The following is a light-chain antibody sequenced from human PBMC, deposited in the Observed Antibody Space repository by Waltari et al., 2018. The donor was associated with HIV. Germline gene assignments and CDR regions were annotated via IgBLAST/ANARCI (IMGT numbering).Light chain of an antibody. J-gene: IGLJ3*02. V-gene: IGLV3-1*01. Sequence: SYELTQPPSVSVSPGQTASITCSGDKLGAKYACWYQQRPGQSPVLVIYQKSKRPSGISERFSGSNSGNTATLTISGTQAMDEADYYCQAWDSNTGVFGGGTKLTVL. CDR1: KLGAKY. CDR2: QKS. CDR3: QAWDSNTGV.